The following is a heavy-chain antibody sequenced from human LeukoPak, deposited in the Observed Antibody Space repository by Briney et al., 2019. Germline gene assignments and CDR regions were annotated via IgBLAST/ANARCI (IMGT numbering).Heavy chain of an antibody. CDR1: GYTFASHY. CDR2: MNPSGGVT. Sequence: ASVKVSCKASGYTFASHYLHWVRQAPGQGLEWMGIMNPSGGVTSSAQKFQGRVTMTRDTSLSTVFMELSSLTSEDTAVYYCARAPDTSGYFAQPNFDYWGQGTLVTVSS. CDR3: ARAPDTSGYFAQPNFDY. D-gene: IGHD3-22*01. J-gene: IGHJ4*02. V-gene: IGHV1-46*01.